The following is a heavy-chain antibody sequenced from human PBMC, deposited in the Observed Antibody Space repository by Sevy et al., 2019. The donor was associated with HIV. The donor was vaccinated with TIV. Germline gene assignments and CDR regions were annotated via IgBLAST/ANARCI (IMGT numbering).Heavy chain of an antibody. CDR3: HGDYDSSQLASYYYYGMDV. CDR2: IRGSGGST. J-gene: IGHJ6*02. CDR1: GFTFSNFE. Sequence: GGSLRLSCAASGFTFSNFEMNWVRQAPGKGLEWVSTIRGSGGSTYYADSVKGRFTISRDNSKNTLYLQMNSLRAEDTAVYYCHGDYDSSQLASYYYYGMDVWGQGTTVTVSS. D-gene: IGHD3-22*01. V-gene: IGHV3-23*01.